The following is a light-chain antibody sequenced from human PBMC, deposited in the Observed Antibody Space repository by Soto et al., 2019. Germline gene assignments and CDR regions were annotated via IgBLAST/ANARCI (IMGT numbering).Light chain of an antibody. V-gene: IGKV1-5*03. CDR1: QSISSW. J-gene: IGKJ1*01. CDR3: QHYNTSPWT. Sequence: DIQMTQSPSILSASVGDRVTITCRASQSISSWLAWYQQKPGKAPNLLIHKASHLESGVPSRFSGSGSGTEFTLPISSLQPGDFATYYCQHYNTSPWTFGQGTKVEIK. CDR2: KAS.